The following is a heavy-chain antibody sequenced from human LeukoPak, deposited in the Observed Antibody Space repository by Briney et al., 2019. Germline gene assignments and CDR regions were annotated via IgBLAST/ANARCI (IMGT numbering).Heavy chain of an antibody. D-gene: IGHD4-23*01. J-gene: IGHJ4*02. V-gene: IGHV3-33*06. CDR3: AKDQAGGNSRPSLPFDY. CDR1: GFILNDYG. CDR2: IWFDKNQ. Sequence: GGSLRLSCAASGFILNDYGMHWVRQAPGKGLEWVADIWFDKNQHFADSVKGRFAISRDNPKNTLYLQMNSLRAEDTAVYYCAKDQAGGNSRPSLPFDYWGQGTLVAVSS.